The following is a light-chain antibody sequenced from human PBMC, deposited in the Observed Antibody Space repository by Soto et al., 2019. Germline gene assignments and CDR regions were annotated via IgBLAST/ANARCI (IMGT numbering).Light chain of an antibody. Sequence: IVLTQSPATLSLSPGERATLSCTASQHVTTTYIAWYQQKFGQAPRLLIYGASTRATGTPDRFTGGGFGTDVTLTISRVEPEDFAVYYCQQYDSSFTVGGGTKVEMK. V-gene: IGKV3-20*01. CDR1: QHVTTTY. CDR3: QQYDSSFT. J-gene: IGKJ4*01. CDR2: GAS.